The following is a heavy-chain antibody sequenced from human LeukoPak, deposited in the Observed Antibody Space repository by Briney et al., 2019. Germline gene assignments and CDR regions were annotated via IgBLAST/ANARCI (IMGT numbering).Heavy chain of an antibody. CDR2: ISSSGTTI. CDR3: AELGITMIGGV. J-gene: IGHJ6*04. V-gene: IGHV3-48*03. Sequence: GGSLRLSCAASGFTFRSYEMNWVRQAPGKGLEWVSYISSSGTTIYYADSVKGRFTISRDNAKNSLYLQMNSLRAEDTAVYYCAELGITMIGGVWGKGTTVTISS. CDR1: GFTFRSYE. D-gene: IGHD3-10*02.